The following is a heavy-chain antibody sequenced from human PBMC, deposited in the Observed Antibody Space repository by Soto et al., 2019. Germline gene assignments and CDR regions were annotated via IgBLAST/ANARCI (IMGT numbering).Heavy chain of an antibody. V-gene: IGHV3-30*18. J-gene: IGHJ4*02. D-gene: IGHD1-20*01. CDR1: GFIFSDYG. CDR2: ISYDGSNT. CDR3: AKHRLGITPSPSDH. Sequence: QVQLVESGGGVVQPGRSLRLSCAASGFIFSDYGMHWVRQAPGKGLEWVAVISYDGSNTYYSDSVKGRFTVSRDYSNKTLYLEMNSLRPEDTALYFCAKHRLGITPSPSDHWGQGTLVAVSS.